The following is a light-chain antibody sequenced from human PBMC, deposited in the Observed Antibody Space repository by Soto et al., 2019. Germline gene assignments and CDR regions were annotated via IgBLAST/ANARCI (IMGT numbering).Light chain of an antibody. Sequence: QSALTQPASVSASPGQSITVSCTGTCSDIGAYNYVSWYQQHPGKAPKLMIYEVSNRPSGVSNRFSASKSGNTASLTISGLQAEDEADYFCSSYTSSSTVVFGGGTKLTVL. V-gene: IGLV2-14*01. CDR1: CSDIGAYNY. CDR2: EVS. CDR3: SSYTSSSTVV. J-gene: IGLJ3*02.